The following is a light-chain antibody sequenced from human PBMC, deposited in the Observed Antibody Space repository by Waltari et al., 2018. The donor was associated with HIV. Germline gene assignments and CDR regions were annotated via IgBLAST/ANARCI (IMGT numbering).Light chain of an antibody. Sequence: SYVLTQPPSESVAPGQTARVTCGGQNVGSNSVHWYQQKAGQPPTLVLYDDTDRPSGIPERVSGANSGNTATLTVSRVELGDEAHYYCHVWDSAGDGHVFGSGTKVTV. CDR3: HVWDSAGDGHV. CDR2: DDT. J-gene: IGLJ1*01. CDR1: NVGSNS. V-gene: IGLV3-21*02.